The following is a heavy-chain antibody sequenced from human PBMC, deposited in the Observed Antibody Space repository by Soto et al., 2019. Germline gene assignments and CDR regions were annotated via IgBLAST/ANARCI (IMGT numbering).Heavy chain of an antibody. V-gene: IGHV4-30-4*01. CDR2: IYYSGST. J-gene: IGHJ5*02. CDR3: ATEAIYDSSAYHNWFDP. D-gene: IGHD3-22*01. CDR1: GGSISSGDYY. Sequence: SETLSLTCTVSGGSISSGDYYWSWIRQPPGKGLEWIGYIYYSGSTYYNPSLKSRVTISVDTSKNQFSLKLSSVTAADTAVYYCATEAIYDSSAYHNWFDPWGQGTLVTVSS.